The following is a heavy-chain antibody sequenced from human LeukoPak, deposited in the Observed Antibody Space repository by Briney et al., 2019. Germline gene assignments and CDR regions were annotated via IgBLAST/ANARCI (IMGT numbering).Heavy chain of an antibody. CDR2: ISYDARNK. CDR1: GFTFSAFA. J-gene: IGHJ3*02. Sequence: GRSLRLSCAASGFTFSAFAMHWVRQAPGKGLEWVAAISYDARNKYYAVSVGGRFTISRDNSRNTLFLQLNSLTAEDTAVYFCARGTTDIVAEISDAFDIWGQGSVVTVSS. D-gene: IGHD5-12*01. V-gene: IGHV3-30*04. CDR3: ARGTTDIVAEISDAFDI.